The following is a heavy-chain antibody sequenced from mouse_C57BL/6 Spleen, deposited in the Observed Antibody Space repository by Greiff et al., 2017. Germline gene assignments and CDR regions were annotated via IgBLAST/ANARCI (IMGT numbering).Heavy chain of an antibody. CDR2: ILPGSGST. CDR1: GYTFTGYW. J-gene: IGHJ2*01. Sequence: VQLQQSGAELMKPGASVKLSCKATGYTFTGYWIEWVKQRPGPGLEWIGEILPGSGSTNYNEKFKGKATFTADTSSNTAYMQLSSLTTEDSAIYYCARGSYYYGSSYYFDYWGQGTTLTVSS. CDR3: ARGSYYYGSSYYFDY. D-gene: IGHD1-1*01. V-gene: IGHV1-9*01.